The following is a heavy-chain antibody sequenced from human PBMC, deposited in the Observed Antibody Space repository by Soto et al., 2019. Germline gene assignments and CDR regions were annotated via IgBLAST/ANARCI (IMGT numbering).Heavy chain of an antibody. V-gene: IGHV4-4*02. J-gene: IGHJ6*02. D-gene: IGHD2-15*01. CDR3: AKKVPAALRLYYFFGLDV. Sequence: NPSETLSLTCAVSCASISSDNRWTWVRQPPGEGLEWIGEISQSGTTKYNPSLASRVTISVDKSKNQFSLRLTSMTAADTAVYYCAKKVPAALRLYYFFGLDVWGQGTTVTAP. CDR2: ISQSGTT. CDR1: CASISSDNR.